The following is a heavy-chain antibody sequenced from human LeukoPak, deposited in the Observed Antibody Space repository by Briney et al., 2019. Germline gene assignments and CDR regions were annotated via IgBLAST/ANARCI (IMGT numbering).Heavy chain of an antibody. V-gene: IGHV4-4*02. CDR1: GGSISSSNW. Sequence: SETLSLTCAVSGGSISSSNWWSWVRQPPGKGLEWIGEIYHSGSTNYNPSLKSRVTISVDKSKNQFSLNLSSVTAADTAVYYCARPPRGYSKYIDYWGQGTLVTVSS. J-gene: IGHJ4*02. CDR2: IYHSGST. D-gene: IGHD6-13*01. CDR3: ARPPRGYSKYIDY.